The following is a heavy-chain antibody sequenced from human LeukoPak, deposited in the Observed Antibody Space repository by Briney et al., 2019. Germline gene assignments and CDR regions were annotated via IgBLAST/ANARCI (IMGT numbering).Heavy chain of an antibody. CDR3: AREAGGRQLWFYVKEGFDY. D-gene: IGHD5-18*01. V-gene: IGHV3-33*01. Sequence: GRSLRLSCAASGFTFSSYGMHWVRQAPGKGLEWVAVIWYDGSNKYYADSVKGRFTISRDNSKNTLYLQMNSLRAEDTAVYYCAREAGGRQLWFYVKEGFDYWGQGTLVTVSS. CDR1: GFTFSSYG. J-gene: IGHJ4*02. CDR2: IWYDGSNK.